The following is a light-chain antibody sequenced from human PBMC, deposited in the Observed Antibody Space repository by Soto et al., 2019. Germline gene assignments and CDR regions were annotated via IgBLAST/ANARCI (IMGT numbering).Light chain of an antibody. CDR3: QQYNSWPRT. V-gene: IGKV3-15*01. J-gene: IGKJ1*01. CDR1: QSVGSN. CDR2: TTS. Sequence: EVLMTQSPATLSVSPGERATFSCRASQSVGSNLAWYQQKPGQAPSLLIYTTSTRASGVPARYSGSGSGTEFTLTINSLQTEDFGLYYCQQYNSWPRTFGQGTKVDIK.